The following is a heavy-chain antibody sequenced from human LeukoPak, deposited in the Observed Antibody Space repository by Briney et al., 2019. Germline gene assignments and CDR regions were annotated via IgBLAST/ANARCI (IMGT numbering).Heavy chain of an antibody. D-gene: IGHD3-22*01. Sequence: PSETLSLTCTVSGGSISSYYWSWIRQPPGKGLEWIGYIYYSGSTNYNPSLKSRVTISVDTSKNQFSLKLSSVTAADTAVYYCARLGVVVREIDHSRQGTLVTVSS. CDR3: ARLGVVVREIDH. CDR1: GGSISSYY. CDR2: IYYSGST. V-gene: IGHV4-59*08. J-gene: IGHJ4*02.